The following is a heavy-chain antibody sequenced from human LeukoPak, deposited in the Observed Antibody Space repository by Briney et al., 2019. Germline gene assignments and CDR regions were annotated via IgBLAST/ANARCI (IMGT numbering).Heavy chain of an antibody. J-gene: IGHJ4*02. CDR2: IYYSGST. CDR1: GGSISSYY. CDR3: ARHTTGPILFDY. Sequence: SETLSLTCTVSGGSISSYYWSWIRQPPGKGLEGIGYIYYSGSTNYNPSLKSRVTISVDTSKNQFSLKLSSVTAADTAVYYCARHTTGPILFDYWGQGTLVTVSS. V-gene: IGHV4-59*01. D-gene: IGHD1-1*01.